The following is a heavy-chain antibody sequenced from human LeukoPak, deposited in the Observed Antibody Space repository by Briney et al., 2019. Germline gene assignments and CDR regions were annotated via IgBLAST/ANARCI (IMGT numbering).Heavy chain of an antibody. CDR3: ARGPSAYGDYLNY. Sequence: PGGSLRLSCAASGFTFSSYWMSWVRQAPGKGLEWVANIKQDGSEKYYVDSVKGRFTISRDNAKNSLYLQMNSLRAADTAVYYCARGPSAYGDYLNYWGQGTLVTVSS. CDR1: GFTFSSYW. CDR2: IKQDGSEK. V-gene: IGHV3-7*01. D-gene: IGHD4-17*01. J-gene: IGHJ4*02.